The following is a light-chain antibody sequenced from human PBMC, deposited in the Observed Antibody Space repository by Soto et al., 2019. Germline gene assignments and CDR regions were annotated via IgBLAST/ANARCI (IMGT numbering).Light chain of an antibody. CDR2: AAS. CDR3: QQSFSPLWT. V-gene: IGKV1-39*01. J-gene: IGKJ1*01. Sequence: DIQMTQSPSSLYASVGDRVTITCRASQSISNYLNWYQQKPGKAPKLLIYAASSMQSGVPSRFSGSGSETDFTLTISSLQPDDSATYYWQQSFSPLWTFGQGTKVEV. CDR1: QSISNY.